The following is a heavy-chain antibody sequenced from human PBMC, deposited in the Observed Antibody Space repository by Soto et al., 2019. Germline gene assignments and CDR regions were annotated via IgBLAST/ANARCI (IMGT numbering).Heavy chain of an antibody. V-gene: IGHV1-46*01. CDR1: GYTFTSYY. CDR2: INPSGGST. J-gene: IGHJ1*01. Sequence: ASVKFSCKASGYTFTSYYMHWVRQAPGQGLEWMGIINPSGGSTSYAQKFQGRVTMTRDTSTSTVYMELSSLRSEDTAVYYCARARQPYYYDSSGYYSRPFQHWGQGTLVTSPQ. CDR3: ARARQPYYYDSSGYYSRPFQH. D-gene: IGHD3-22*01.